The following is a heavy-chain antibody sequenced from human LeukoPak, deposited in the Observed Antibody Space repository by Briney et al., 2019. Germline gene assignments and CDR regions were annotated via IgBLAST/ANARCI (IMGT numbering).Heavy chain of an antibody. CDR2: MNPNSGNT. CDR1: GYTFTSYD. V-gene: IGHV1-8*01. D-gene: IGHD4-11*01. CDR3: ARGFDYSNYFDP. J-gene: IGHJ5*02. Sequence: GASVKVSCKASGYTFTSYDINWVRQATGQGLEWMGWMNPNSGNTGYAQKFQGRVTMIRNTSISTAYMELSSLRSEDTAVYYCARGFDYSNYFDPWGQGTLVTVSS.